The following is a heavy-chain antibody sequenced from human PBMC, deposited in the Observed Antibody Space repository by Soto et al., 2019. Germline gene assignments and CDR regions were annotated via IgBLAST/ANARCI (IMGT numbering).Heavy chain of an antibody. CDR2: IYHSGST. J-gene: IGHJ5*02. Sequence: QPQLQEYGSGQVRPSQTLSLTCAVSGGSISSRDYSWNWIRQPPGKGLEWIGYIYHSGSTLYNPSLKSRVTLAVDKSKNQFSLKLSSVTAADTAVYYCASDQLEGTWFDPWGQGTLVTVSS. D-gene: IGHD1-1*01. CDR1: GGSISSRDYS. CDR3: ASDQLEGTWFDP. V-gene: IGHV4-30-2*01.